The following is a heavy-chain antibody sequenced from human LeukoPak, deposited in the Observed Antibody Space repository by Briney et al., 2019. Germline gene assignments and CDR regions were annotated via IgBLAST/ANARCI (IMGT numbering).Heavy chain of an antibody. V-gene: IGHV3-48*01. CDR2: ISSNGTTR. CDR1: GFTFSTYS. J-gene: IGHJ6*03. D-gene: IGHD2-2*01. Sequence: GGSLRLSCAASGFTFSTYSMNWVRQATGKGLEWVSYISSNGTTRYYADSVKGRFTISRDNAKNSLYLQMNSLRAEDTAVYYCARDAIMDVWGKGTTVTVSS. CDR3: ARDAIMDV.